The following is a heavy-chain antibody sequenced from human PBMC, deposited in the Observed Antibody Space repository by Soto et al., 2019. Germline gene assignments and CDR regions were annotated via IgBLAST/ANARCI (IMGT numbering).Heavy chain of an antibody. CDR3: ARDLGSVVYGSGP. J-gene: IGHJ5*02. V-gene: IGHV1-8*01. D-gene: IGHD3-10*01. Sequence: QVQLVQSGAEVKKPGASVRVSCKASGYTFTNYHIHWVRQASGQGLEGMGWMDPKSGKTGFAQKFQGRVTMTRDTSVSTAYMDLSSLKSDDTAVYYCARDLGSVVYGSGPWGQGTQLTVSS. CDR2: MDPKSGKT. CDR1: GYTFTNYH.